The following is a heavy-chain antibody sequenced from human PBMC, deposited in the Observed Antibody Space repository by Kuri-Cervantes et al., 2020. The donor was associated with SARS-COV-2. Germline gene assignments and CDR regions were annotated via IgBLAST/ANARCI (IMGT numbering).Heavy chain of an antibody. V-gene: IGHV1-2*04. CDR2: INPNSGGT. D-gene: IGHD3-10*01. Sequence: ASVKVSCKASGYTFTGYYMHWVRQAPGQGLEWMGWINPNSGGTNYAQKFQGWVTMTRDTSISTAYMELSRLRSDGTAVYYCARGMVRGIIQYYYYAMDVWGQGTTVTVSS. CDR1: GYTFTGYY. CDR3: ARGMVRGIIQYYYYAMDV. J-gene: IGHJ6*02.